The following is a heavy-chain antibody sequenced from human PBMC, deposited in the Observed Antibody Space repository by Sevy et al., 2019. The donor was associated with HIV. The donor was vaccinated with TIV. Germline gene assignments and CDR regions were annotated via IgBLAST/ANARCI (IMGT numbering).Heavy chain of an antibody. CDR1: GYTFTSYA. Sequence: ASVKVSCKASGYTFTSYAMHWVRQAPGQRLEWMGWINAGNGNTKYSQKFQGRVTITRDTSASTAYMEVSSLRSEDTAVYYGARDKGATYYYDSSGTTGWFDPWGQGTLVTVSS. CDR2: INAGNGNT. D-gene: IGHD3-22*01. CDR3: ARDKGATYYYDSSGTTGWFDP. V-gene: IGHV1-3*01. J-gene: IGHJ5*02.